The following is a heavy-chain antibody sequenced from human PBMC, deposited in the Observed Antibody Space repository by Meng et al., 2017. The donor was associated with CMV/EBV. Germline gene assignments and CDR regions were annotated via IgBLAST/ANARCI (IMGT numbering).Heavy chain of an antibody. Sequence: GESLKISCAASGFTFSSYWMSWVRQAPGKGLEWVANIKQDGSEKYYVDSVKGRFTISRDNAKNSLYLQMNSLRAEDTAVYYCARDRRPNWFDPWGQGTLVTVSS. V-gene: IGHV3-7*01. CDR3: ARDRRPNWFDP. CDR2: IKQDGSEK. CDR1: GFTFSSYW. J-gene: IGHJ5*02.